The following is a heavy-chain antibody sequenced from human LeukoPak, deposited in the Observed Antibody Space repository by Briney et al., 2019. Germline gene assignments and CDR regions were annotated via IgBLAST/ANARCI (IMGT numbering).Heavy chain of an antibody. CDR2: IYSRGAT. J-gene: IGHJ4*02. D-gene: IGHD1-14*01. Sequence: GGSLRLSCAASGFSVSNNYMSWVRQAPGKGLEGVSVIYSRGATYYTDSVKGRFTISRDNSKNTMYLQMNSLRVEDTAVYYCAARNYWGQGTLVTVSS. V-gene: IGHV3-53*01. CDR3: AARNY. CDR1: GFSVSNNY.